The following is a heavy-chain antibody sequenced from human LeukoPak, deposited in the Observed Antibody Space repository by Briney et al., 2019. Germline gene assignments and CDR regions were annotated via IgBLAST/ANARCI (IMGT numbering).Heavy chain of an antibody. V-gene: IGHV4-59*01. Sequence: SETLSLTCTVSDASINNDYWTWIRRPPGKGLEWIGYISSSGSINYNPSLKSRITMSVDTSKNQFSLKLTSVTAADTAVYYCARYLRIEGKYYFHYWGQGTLVTVSS. CDR2: ISSSGSI. CDR1: DASINNDY. D-gene: IGHD1-26*01. CDR3: ARYLRIEGKYYFHY. J-gene: IGHJ4*02.